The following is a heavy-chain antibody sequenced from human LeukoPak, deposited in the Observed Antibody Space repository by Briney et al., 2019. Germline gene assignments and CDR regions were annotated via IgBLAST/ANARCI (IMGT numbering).Heavy chain of an antibody. J-gene: IGHJ4*02. V-gene: IGHV1-69*13. Sequence: SVKVSCKASGGTFSSYAISWVRQAPGQGLEWMGGIIPIFGTANYAQKFQGRVTITADESTSTAYMELSSLRSEDTAVYYCARSGNLASDCLCFDYWGQGTLVTVSS. D-gene: IGHD2-21*01. CDR1: GGTFSSYA. CDR3: ARSGNLASDCLCFDY. CDR2: IIPIFGTA.